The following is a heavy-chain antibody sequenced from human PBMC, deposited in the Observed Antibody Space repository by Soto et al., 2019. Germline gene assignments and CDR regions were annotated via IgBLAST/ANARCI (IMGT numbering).Heavy chain of an antibody. CDR2: ISVYNGKT. Sequence: QVQLVQSGAEVKKPGASVTVSCKPSGYLFTSYGISWVRQAPGQGLEWMGWISVYNGKTEYAQRFHGRVTVTPDTFTSTAHMELRSLRSDDTAIYYCVVGLSGSKTFDYWGQGTLVTVSS. CDR3: VVGLSGSKTFDY. CDR1: GYLFTSYG. V-gene: IGHV1-18*01. D-gene: IGHD1-26*01. J-gene: IGHJ4*02.